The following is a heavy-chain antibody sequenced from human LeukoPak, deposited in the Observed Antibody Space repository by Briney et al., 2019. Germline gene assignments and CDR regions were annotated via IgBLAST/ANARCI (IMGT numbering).Heavy chain of an antibody. V-gene: IGHV4-59*08. Sequence: SETLSLTCTVSGGSISSYYWSLIRQPPGKGLEWIGYIYYSGSTNYNPSLKSRVTISVDTSKNQFSLELSSVTAADTAVYYCARLGARIDYWGQGTLVTVSS. CDR3: ARLGARIDY. CDR2: IYYSGST. CDR1: GGSISSYY. J-gene: IGHJ4*02.